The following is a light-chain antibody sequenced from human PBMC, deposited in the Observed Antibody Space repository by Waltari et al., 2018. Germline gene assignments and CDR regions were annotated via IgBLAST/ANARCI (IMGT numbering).Light chain of an antibody. CDR3: QSSDSSGHLVI. CDR1: ALPKQY. J-gene: IGLJ2*01. Sequence: SYELTQPPSVSVSPGQTARITCSGDALPKQYAYWYQQKPGQAPVLVIYEDTERPSGIPERFSGSNSRTRVTLTISRVQSEDEADYYCQSSDSSGHLVIFGGGTKLTVL. V-gene: IGLV3-25*03. CDR2: EDT.